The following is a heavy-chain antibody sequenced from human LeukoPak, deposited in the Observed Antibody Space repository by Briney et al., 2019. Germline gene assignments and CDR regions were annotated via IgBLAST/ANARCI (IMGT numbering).Heavy chain of an antibody. D-gene: IGHD6-19*01. CDR3: AGHPGYSSGATDY. CDR2: IIPILGIA. J-gene: IGHJ4*02. V-gene: IGHV1-69*02. CDR1: GYTFTSYY. Sequence: SVKVSCKASGYTFTSYYMHWVRQAPGQGLEWMGRIIPILGIANYAQKFQGRVTITADKSTSTAYMELSSLRSEDTAVYYCAGHPGYSSGATDYWGQGTLVTVSS.